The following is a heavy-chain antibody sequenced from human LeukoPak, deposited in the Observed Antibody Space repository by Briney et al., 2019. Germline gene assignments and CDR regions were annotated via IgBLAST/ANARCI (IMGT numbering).Heavy chain of an antibody. CDR1: GFTFSTYS. V-gene: IGHV3-74*01. D-gene: IGHD2-15*01. Sequence: GGSLRLSCAASGFTFSTYSMNWVRQAPGKGLVWVSRINSDGSGTSYADSAKGRFTISRDNAKNTLYLQMNSLRAEDTAVYYCARDLPDRPYRPIVVVVAATYTFDYWGQGTLVTVSS. J-gene: IGHJ4*02. CDR3: ARDLPDRPYRPIVVVVAATYTFDY. CDR2: INSDGSGT.